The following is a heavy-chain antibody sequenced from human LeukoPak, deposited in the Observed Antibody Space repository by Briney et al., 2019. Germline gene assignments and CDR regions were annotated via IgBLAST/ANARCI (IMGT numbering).Heavy chain of an antibody. CDR2: INSDGSST. V-gene: IGHV3-74*01. CDR1: GFTFSSYW. CDR3: AKGSASARPYYFDC. D-gene: IGHD2-15*01. Sequence: GGSLRLSCAASGFTFSSYWMHWVRQAPGKGLVWVSRINSDGSSTSYADSVKGRFTISRDNAKNTLYLQMNSLRAEDTAVYYCAKGSASARPYYFDCWGQGTLITVSS. J-gene: IGHJ4*02.